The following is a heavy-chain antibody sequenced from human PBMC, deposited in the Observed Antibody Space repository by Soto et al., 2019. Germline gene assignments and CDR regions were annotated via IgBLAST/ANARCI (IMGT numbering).Heavy chain of an antibody. CDR1: GFTFNNYA. D-gene: IGHD3-22*01. J-gene: IGHJ4*02. CDR3: ARDHYYDSSGFNDY. V-gene: IGHV3-30-3*01. Sequence: QVQLVESGGGVVQPGKSLRLSCAASGFTFNNYAMHWVRQAPGKGLEWVAIISNDGSTEDYADSVKGRFSISRDNSENTLSLQMNSLKAEDTAVHYCARDHYYDSSGFNDYWGQGTLVTVSS. CDR2: ISNDGSTE.